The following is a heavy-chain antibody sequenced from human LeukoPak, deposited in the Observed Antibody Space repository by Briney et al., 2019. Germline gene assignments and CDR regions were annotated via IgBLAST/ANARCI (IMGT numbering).Heavy chain of an antibody. D-gene: IGHD1-1*01. J-gene: IGHJ1*01. Sequence: GGSLRLSCAASGFTLSDYSMNWVRQAPGKGLEWVSSISRSSRHVYYAGSAKGRFTISKDNAKTSLYLQMNSLRAEDMAVYFCVRDLMGSGSTTAYLHHWGQGTLVTVSS. CDR1: GFTLSDYS. CDR3: VRDLMGSGSTTAYLHH. V-gene: IGHV3-21*01. CDR2: ISRSSRHV.